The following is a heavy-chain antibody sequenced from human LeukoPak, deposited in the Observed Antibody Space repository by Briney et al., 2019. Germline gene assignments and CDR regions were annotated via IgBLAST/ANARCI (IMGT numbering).Heavy chain of an antibody. V-gene: IGHV3-48*03. CDR1: GFTFSSYE. CDR3: ARKPGYYDSSGYRDAFDI. J-gene: IGHJ3*02. Sequence: SGGSLRLSCAASGFTFSSYEMNWVRQAPGKVLEWVSYISSSGSTIYYADSVKGRFTISRDNAKNSLYLQMNSLRAEDTAVYYCARKPGYYDSSGYRDAFDIWGQGTMVTVSS. D-gene: IGHD3-22*01. CDR2: ISSSGSTI.